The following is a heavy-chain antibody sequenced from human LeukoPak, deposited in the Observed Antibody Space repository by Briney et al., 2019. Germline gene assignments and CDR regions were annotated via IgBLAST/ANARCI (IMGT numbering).Heavy chain of an antibody. CDR2: ISSRSTTI. CDR1: GFTFSSYS. Sequence: GGSLRLSCAASGFTFSSYSMNWVRQAPGRGLEWVSYISSRSTTIYYADSVKGRFIISRDNSKNTLYLQMNSLRVEDTAVYYCARAPGIRNAFDIWGQGTMVTVSS. CDR3: ARAPGIRNAFDI. D-gene: IGHD2-15*01. V-gene: IGHV3-48*01. J-gene: IGHJ3*02.